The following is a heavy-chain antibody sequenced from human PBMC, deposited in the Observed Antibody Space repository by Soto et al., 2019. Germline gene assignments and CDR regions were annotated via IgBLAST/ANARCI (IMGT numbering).Heavy chain of an antibody. CDR1: GFSLNTSAVG. Sequence: QITLKETGPTLVKPTQTLTLTCTVSGFSLNTSAVGVGWIRQPPGKALEWLALIYWDDDKRYNPSLKSRLTITQDASKTQVGLKMTRMAHVDRGASFCADRVGDQYVWVSYTDAFDSWGQGTMVTVSS. CDR3: ADRVGDQYVWVSYTDAFDS. D-gene: IGHD3-16*01. CDR2: IYWDDDK. J-gene: IGHJ3*02. V-gene: IGHV2-5*02.